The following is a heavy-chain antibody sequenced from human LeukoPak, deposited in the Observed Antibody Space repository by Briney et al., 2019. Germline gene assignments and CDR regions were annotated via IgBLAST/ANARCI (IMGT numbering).Heavy chain of an antibody. CDR1: GFTFSNYA. D-gene: IGHD3-16*01. Sequence: GGSLRLSCTASGFTFSNYAMHWVRQAPGKGLEWVAVLSYDGTNEYYADSVKGRFTVSRDSSKNTVYLQMNSLRAEDTAVYYCARDWGMNPFDYWGQGTLVTVSS. V-gene: IGHV3-30*04. CDR3: ARDWGMNPFDY. J-gene: IGHJ4*02. CDR2: LSYDGTNE.